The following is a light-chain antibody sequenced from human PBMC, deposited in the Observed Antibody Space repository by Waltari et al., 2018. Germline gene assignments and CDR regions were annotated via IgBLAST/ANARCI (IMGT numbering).Light chain of an antibody. CDR2: DVS. J-gene: IGLJ2*01. CDR1: SNDVGGYNS. Sequence: QSALTQPASVSGSPGQSVTIFCAGTSNDVGGYNSGSWYQEHPGQAPRVLIYDVSDRPSGVSDRFSGSKSGNTASLTISGLQAEDEADYYCSSQSSNDVVLFGGGTKLTVL. V-gene: IGLV2-14*01. CDR3: SSQSSNDVVL.